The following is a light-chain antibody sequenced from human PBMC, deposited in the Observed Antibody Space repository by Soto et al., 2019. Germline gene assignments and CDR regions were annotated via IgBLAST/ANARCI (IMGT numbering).Light chain of an antibody. CDR3: QQYGSSLVT. Sequence: EIVLTQSPATLSLSPGERATLSCRASQYVSSFLAWYQQKAGQAPRLLIYDASHRATGIPARFSGSGSGTDFTLTINSLEPEDFALYYCQQYGSSLVTFGPGT. J-gene: IGKJ3*01. V-gene: IGKV3-11*01. CDR1: QYVSSF. CDR2: DAS.